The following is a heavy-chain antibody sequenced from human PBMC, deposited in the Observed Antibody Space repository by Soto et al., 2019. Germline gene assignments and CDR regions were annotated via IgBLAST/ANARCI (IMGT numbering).Heavy chain of an antibody. V-gene: IGHV1-69*13. D-gene: IGHD3-3*01. CDR3: ATGVIWIGYFTVDS. J-gene: IGHJ4*02. CDR2: FIPVYRTL. Sequence: GASVKVSCKASGGSFGNSAINWVRQTPGQGLEWLGGFIPVYRTLNYAQKFQGRVTITADESTGTAYMTLSSLASDDTAVYYCATGVIWIGYFTVDSWGQGTRVTVPS. CDR1: GGSFGNSA.